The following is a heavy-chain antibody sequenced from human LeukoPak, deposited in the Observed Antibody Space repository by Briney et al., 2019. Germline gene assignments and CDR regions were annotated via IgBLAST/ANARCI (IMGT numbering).Heavy chain of an antibody. J-gene: IGHJ4*02. CDR1: GFTFSSYS. CDR3: ARGSDLRFSYDY. V-gene: IGHV3-21*01. Sequence: GGSLRLSCAASGFTFSSYSMNWVRQAPGKGLEWVSSISSSSSYIYYADSVRGRFTTSRDNAKNSLYLQMNSLRAEDTAVYYCARGSDLRFSYDYWGQGTLVTVSS. D-gene: IGHD3-10*01. CDR2: ISSSSSYI.